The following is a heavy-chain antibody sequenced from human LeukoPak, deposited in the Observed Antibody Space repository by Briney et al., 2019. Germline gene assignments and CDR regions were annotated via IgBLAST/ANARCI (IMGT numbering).Heavy chain of an antibody. D-gene: IGHD3-16*02. Sequence: SGTLSLTCAVSGGSISSYYWSWIRQPAGKGLEWIGRIYTSGSTNYNPSLKSRVTMSVDTSKNQFSLKLSSVTAADTAVYYCARHGDDYVWGSYRYIHWFDPWGQGTLVTVSS. CDR2: IYTSGST. CDR3: ARHGDDYVWGSYRYIHWFDP. CDR1: GGSISSYY. V-gene: IGHV4-4*07. J-gene: IGHJ5*02.